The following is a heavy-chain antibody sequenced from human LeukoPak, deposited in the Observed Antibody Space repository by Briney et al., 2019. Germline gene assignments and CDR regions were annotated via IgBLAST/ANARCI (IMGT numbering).Heavy chain of an antibody. D-gene: IGHD6-13*01. V-gene: IGHV3-21*06. CDR1: GFIFSSYS. CDR3: ASGLLVAAVPFDY. J-gene: IGHJ4*02. Sequence: GGSLRLSCAASGFIFSSYSMNWVRQALGKGLEWVSSISKSGDYINYVDSVKGRFTISRDNAKNSLYLEMNSLRVDDTAVYYCASGLLVAAVPFDYWGQGTLVTVSS. CDR2: ISKSGDYI.